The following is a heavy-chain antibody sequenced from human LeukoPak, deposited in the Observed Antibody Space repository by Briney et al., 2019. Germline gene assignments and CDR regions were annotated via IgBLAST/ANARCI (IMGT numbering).Heavy chain of an antibody. V-gene: IGHV4-39*01. CDR2: IYYSGST. CDR3: ASGANTLDY. Sequence: PSETLSLTCTVSGGSISSSSYYWGWIRQPPGKGLEWIGSIYYSGSTYYNSSLKSRVTISVDTSKNQFSLKLSSVTAADTAVYFCASGANTLDYWGQGTLVTVS. D-gene: IGHD4/OR15-4a*01. CDR1: GGSISSSSYY. J-gene: IGHJ4*02.